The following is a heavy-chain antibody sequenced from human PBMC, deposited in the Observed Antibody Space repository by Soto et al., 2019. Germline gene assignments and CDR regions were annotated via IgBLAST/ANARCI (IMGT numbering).Heavy chain of an antibody. J-gene: IGHJ3*02. V-gene: IGHV3-23*04. CDR1: GFTFSNYA. CDR2: IIGSGGRT. CDR3: AKDKSGYDLWAFDM. D-gene: IGHD5-12*01. Sequence: ELHVVESGGGLVQPGGSLRLSCVASGFTFSNYAMNWVRQAPGRGLEWVSSIIGSGGRTNYADSMKGRFTISRDNSKSTVFLQMNSLRAEDTAVYYCAKDKSGYDLWAFDMWGQGTMVTVSS.